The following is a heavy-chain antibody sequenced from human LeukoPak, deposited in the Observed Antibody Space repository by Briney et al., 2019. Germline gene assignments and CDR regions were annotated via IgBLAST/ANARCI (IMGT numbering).Heavy chain of an antibody. D-gene: IGHD3-10*01. J-gene: IGHJ4*02. Sequence: SVKVSCKASGGTFSSYAISWVRQAPGQGLEWMGGIIPIFGTANYAQKFQGRVTITADESTSTAYMELSSLRSDDTAVYYCARDYRSGLLWFGELLQPFDYWGQGTLVTVSS. CDR2: IIPIFGTA. CDR3: ARDYRSGLLWFGELLQPFDY. V-gene: IGHV1-69*13. CDR1: GGTFSSYA.